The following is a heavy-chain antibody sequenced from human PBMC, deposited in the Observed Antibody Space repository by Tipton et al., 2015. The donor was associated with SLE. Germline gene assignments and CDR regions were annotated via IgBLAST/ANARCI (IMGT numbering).Heavy chain of an antibody. CDR1: GGSISSYP. CDR3: ARGLRQLAHYYYYYMDV. V-gene: IGHV4-59*12. D-gene: IGHD6-13*01. Sequence: TLSLTCSVSGGSISSYPWSWIRQPPGKGLEWIGNIHHSGRTYYNPSLKSRVTISVDTSKNQFSLKLSSVTAADTAVYYCARGLRQLAHYYYYYMDVWGNGTTVTVSS. J-gene: IGHJ6*03. CDR2: IHHSGRT.